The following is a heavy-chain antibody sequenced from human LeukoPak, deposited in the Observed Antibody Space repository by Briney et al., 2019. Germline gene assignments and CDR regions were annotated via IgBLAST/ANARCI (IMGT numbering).Heavy chain of an antibody. Sequence: GGSLRLSCRASGFTLSNALMSWVRQAPGKGLEWVGRIKSKSNGGTTDYTAPVKGRFAISRDDSKNTLYLQMSSLETEDTAVYYCTTEFGSGYYFDYWGQGTLVTVSS. CDR2: IKSKSNGGTT. V-gene: IGHV3-15*01. CDR3: TTEFGSGYYFDY. D-gene: IGHD5-12*01. CDR1: GFTLSNAL. J-gene: IGHJ4*02.